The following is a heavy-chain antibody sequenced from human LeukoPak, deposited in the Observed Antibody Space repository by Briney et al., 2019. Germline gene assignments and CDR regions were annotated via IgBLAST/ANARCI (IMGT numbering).Heavy chain of an antibody. CDR2: ISYDGSNK. CDR1: GFTYSSYA. V-gene: IGHV3-30-3*01. CDR3: ARVTVVTGNDY. D-gene: IGHD4-23*01. J-gene: IGHJ4*02. Sequence: PGGSLRLSCAASGFTYSSYAMHLVRQAPGKGLEWVAVISYDGSNKYYADSVKGRFTISRDNSKNTLYLQMNSLRAEDTAVYYCARVTVVTGNDYWGQGTLVTVSS.